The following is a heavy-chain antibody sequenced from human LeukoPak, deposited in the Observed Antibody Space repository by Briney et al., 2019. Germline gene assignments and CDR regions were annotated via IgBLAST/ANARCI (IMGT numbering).Heavy chain of an antibody. CDR1: GFTFSSYS. V-gene: IGHV3-21*01. Sequence: EGSLRLSGAASGFTFSSYSMNWVRQAPGKGLEWVSSISSSSSYIYYADSVKGRFTISRDNAKNSLYLQMNSLRAEDTAVYYCASATRRYGYTGDAFDIWGQGTMVTVSS. J-gene: IGHJ3*02. D-gene: IGHD5-18*01. CDR2: ISSSSSYI. CDR3: ASATRRYGYTGDAFDI.